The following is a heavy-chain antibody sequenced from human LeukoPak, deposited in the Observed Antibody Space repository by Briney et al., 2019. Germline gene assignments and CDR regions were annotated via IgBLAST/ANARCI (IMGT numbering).Heavy chain of an antibody. V-gene: IGHV3-7*01. CDR1: GFTFSSYW. D-gene: IGHD1-1*01. J-gene: IGHJ6*03. CDR3: ARDPNWNREKDMDV. Sequence: GGSLRLSCAASGFTFSSYWMSWVRQAPGKGLEWVANIRQDGSEKYYVDSVRGRFTISRDNAKNSLYPQMNSLRAEDTAVYYCARDPNWNREKDMDVWGKGTTVTVSS. CDR2: IRQDGSEK.